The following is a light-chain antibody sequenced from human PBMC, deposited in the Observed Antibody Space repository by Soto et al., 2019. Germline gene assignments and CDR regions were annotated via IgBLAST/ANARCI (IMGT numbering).Light chain of an antibody. V-gene: IGLV2-8*01. CDR1: SSDVGGYNY. Sequence: QSALTQPPSASGSPGQSVTISCTGTSSDVGGYNYVSWYQQHPGKAPKLMIYEVSKRPSGVPHRFSGSKSGNTASLTVSGLQAEDEADYYCSSYAGSNNLVVFGGGTKVTVL. J-gene: IGLJ2*01. CDR3: SSYAGSNNLVV. CDR2: EVS.